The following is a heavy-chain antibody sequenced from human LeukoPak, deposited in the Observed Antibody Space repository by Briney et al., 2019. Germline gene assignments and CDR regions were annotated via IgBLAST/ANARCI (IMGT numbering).Heavy chain of an antibody. CDR2: IYYSGST. Sequence: SETLSLTCTVSGGSISSYYWSWIRQPPGKGLEWIGYIYYSGSTNYNPSLKSRVTISVDTSKNQFSLKLSSVTAADTAVYYCARDWNVVVPAAIGGWFDPWGQGTLVTVSS. CDR1: GGSISSYY. J-gene: IGHJ5*02. CDR3: ARDWNVVVPAAIGGWFDP. D-gene: IGHD2-2*01. V-gene: IGHV4-59*01.